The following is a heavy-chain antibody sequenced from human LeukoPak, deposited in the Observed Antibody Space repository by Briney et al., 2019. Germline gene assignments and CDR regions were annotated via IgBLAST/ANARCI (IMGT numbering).Heavy chain of an antibody. D-gene: IGHD4-11*01. Sequence: PGGSLRLSCAASGFTFSSYAMSWVRQAPGKGLKWVSAISGSGGSTYYADSVKGRFTISRDNSKNTLYLQMNSLRAEDTAVYYCAKNERRTTVTTMAYWGQGTLVTVSS. CDR1: GFTFSSYA. CDR2: ISGSGGST. V-gene: IGHV3-23*01. CDR3: AKNERRTTVTTMAY. J-gene: IGHJ4*02.